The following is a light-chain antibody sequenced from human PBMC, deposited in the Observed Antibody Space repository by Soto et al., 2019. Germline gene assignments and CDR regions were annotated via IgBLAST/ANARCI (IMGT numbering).Light chain of an antibody. Sequence: EIVLTQSPDTLSLSPGERATLSCRASQSIRSERLAWYQQKPGQAPRLVIFDASNRASGMPERFSGSGSGTDFTLTISRLEPEDFAVYYCQQYGSSPSTFGQGTRL. V-gene: IGKV3-20*01. CDR2: DAS. CDR1: QSIRSER. CDR3: QQYGSSPST. J-gene: IGKJ5*01.